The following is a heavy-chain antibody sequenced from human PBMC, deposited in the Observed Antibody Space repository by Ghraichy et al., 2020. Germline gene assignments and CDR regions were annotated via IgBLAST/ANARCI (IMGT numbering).Heavy chain of an antibody. J-gene: IGHJ4*02. CDR2: IKEDGSVK. V-gene: IGHV3-7*01. CDR1: GFTFTNYW. CDR3: VIGEANWVH. D-gene: IGHD7-27*01. Sequence: GESLNISCAASGFTFTNYWMTWVRQAPGKGLEWVANIKEDGSVKYYVDSVKGRFTISRDNAKNSLFLQMSSLRVEDTAVYYCVIGEANWVHWDQGTLVTVSS.